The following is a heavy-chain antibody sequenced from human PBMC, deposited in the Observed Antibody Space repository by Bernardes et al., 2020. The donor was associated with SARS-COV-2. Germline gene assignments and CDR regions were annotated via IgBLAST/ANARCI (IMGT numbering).Heavy chain of an antibody. CDR1: GYTFTSYG. CDR3: ATVVGYSYGGGWFDP. CDR2: ISADNGNT. Sequence: ASVKDSCKASGYTFTSYGMSWVRQAPGQGLEWMGWISADNGNTNYAQKFQGRVTMTTDTSTSTAYMELRSLRSDDTAVYYCATVVGYSYGGGWFDPWGQGTLVTVSS. J-gene: IGHJ5*02. D-gene: IGHD5-18*01. V-gene: IGHV1-18*01.